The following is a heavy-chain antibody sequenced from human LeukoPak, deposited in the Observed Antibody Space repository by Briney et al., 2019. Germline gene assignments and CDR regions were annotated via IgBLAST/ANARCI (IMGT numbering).Heavy chain of an antibody. V-gene: IGHV1-69*13. D-gene: IGHD5-12*01. CDR1: GGTFSSYA. CDR2: ITPIFGTA. CDR3: ARDQAWLRLRSDAFDI. J-gene: IGHJ3*02. Sequence: ASVKVSCKASGGTFSSYAISWVRQAPGQGLEWMGGITPIFGTANYAQKFQGRVTITADESTSTAYMELSSLRSEDTAVYYCARDQAWLRLRSDAFDIWGQGTMVTVSS.